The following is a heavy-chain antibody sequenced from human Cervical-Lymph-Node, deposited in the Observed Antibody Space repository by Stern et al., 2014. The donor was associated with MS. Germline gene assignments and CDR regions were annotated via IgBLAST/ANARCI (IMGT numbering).Heavy chain of an antibody. V-gene: IGHV1-46*02. J-gene: IGHJ4*02. CDR2: INPSGDNT. CDR1: GYTFDNYY. Sequence: QVQLVESGAEVKKPGASVKISCRASGYTFDNYYMHWVRQAPGQGLEWMGIINPSGDNTIYAQKFQGGVTMTSDTSATTVYMELSSLRSEDTAIYYCARGSFPSRVDTAMGPLGDWGQGTLVIVSS. CDR3: ARGSFPSRVDTAMGPLGD. D-gene: IGHD5-18*01.